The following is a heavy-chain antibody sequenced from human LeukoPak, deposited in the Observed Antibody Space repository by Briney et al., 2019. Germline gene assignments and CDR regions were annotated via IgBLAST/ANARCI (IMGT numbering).Heavy chain of an antibody. V-gene: IGHV4-34*01. CDR3: ARDWNYYDSSGYSN. D-gene: IGHD3-22*01. CDR1: GGSFSGYY. J-gene: IGHJ4*02. CDR2: INHSGST. Sequence: PSETLSLTCAVYGGSFSGYYWSWIRQPPGKGLEWIGEINHSGSTNYNPSLKSRVTISVDKSKNQFSLKLSSVTAADTAVYYCARDWNYYDSSGYSNWGQGTLVTVSS.